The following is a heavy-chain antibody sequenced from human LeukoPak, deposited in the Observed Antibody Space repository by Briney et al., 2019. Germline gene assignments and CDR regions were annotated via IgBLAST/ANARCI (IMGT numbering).Heavy chain of an antibody. CDR3: ARDHEAPRHTYYYYMDV. V-gene: IGHV3-11*01. Sequence: PGGSLRLSCAASGFTFSDFYMSWIRQAPGKGLEWLSYISSSGTVIYYADSVQGRFTISRDNAKKSLYLQMNSLRAEDTAVYYCARDHEAPRHTYYYYMDVWGRGTTVTVSS. J-gene: IGHJ6*03. CDR1: GFTFSDFY. CDR2: ISSSGTVI. D-gene: IGHD6-6*01.